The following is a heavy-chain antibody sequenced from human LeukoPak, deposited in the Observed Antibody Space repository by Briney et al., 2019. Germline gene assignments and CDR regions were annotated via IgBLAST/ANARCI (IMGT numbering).Heavy chain of an antibody. Sequence: ASVKVSCKASGYTFTGYYMHWVRQAPGQGLEWMGIINPSGGSTSYAQKFQGRVTMTRDTSTSTVYMELSSLRSEDTAVYYCARVGELQVHFDYWGQGTLVTVSS. CDR2: INPSGGST. CDR3: ARVGELQVHFDY. CDR1: GYTFTGYY. D-gene: IGHD1-7*01. V-gene: IGHV1-46*01. J-gene: IGHJ4*02.